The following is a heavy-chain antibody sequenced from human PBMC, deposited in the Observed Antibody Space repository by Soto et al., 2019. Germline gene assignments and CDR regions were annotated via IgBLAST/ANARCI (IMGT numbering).Heavy chain of an antibody. J-gene: IGHJ4*02. CDR2: IYSGGST. CDR3: AGSWSGYGDFPY. CDR1: GFTVRNNY. Sequence: EVQLVESGGGLVQPGGSLRVSCAVTGFTVRNNYMSWVRQAPGKGLEWISVIYSGGSTYSVDSVKGRFTISRDNSNNTLYLQMDSLSAEDTAVYYCAGSWSGYGDFPYWGQGALVTVSS. D-gene: IGHD3-3*01. V-gene: IGHV3-66*01.